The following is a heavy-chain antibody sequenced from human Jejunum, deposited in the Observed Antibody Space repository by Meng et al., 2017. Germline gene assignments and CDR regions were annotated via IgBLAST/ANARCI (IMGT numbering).Heavy chain of an antibody. J-gene: IGHJ4*02. Sequence: VQLVESGGGLVKPGGSLTLSCVASGFTFSDYYMTWVRQAPGKGLEEISYISSSGSTKFYADSVKGRFTISRDSAKNSVYLEMNSLRADDTAAYYCTRDNYGPLDFWGQGTLVTVSS. CDR3: TRDNYGPLDF. CDR1: GFTFSDYY. CDR2: ISSSGSTK. V-gene: IGHV3-11*01. D-gene: IGHD3-10*01.